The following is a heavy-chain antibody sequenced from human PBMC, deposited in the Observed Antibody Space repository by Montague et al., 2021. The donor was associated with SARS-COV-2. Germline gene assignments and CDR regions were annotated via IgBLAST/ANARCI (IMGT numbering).Heavy chain of an antibody. CDR1: GFTLSNYG. CDR2: MWYDGGDK. D-gene: IGHD2-8*01. CDR3: AREYDTNGYYYYGMGV. J-gene: IGHJ6*02. Sequence: SLRLSCAASGFTLSNYGIHWVRQAPGKGLEWVAVMWYDGGDKYYADSVKGRFTMSRDKSKNAVYLQMSSLRVEDTAVYYCAREYDTNGYYYYGMGVWGQGTTVTVSS. V-gene: IGHV3-33*01.